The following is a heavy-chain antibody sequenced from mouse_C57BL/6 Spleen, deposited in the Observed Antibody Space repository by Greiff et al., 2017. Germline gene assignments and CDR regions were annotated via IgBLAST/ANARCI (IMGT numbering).Heavy chain of an antibody. CDR1: GYTFTSYW. J-gene: IGHJ1*03. D-gene: IGHD2-2*01. CDR2: IDPSDSET. V-gene: IGHV1-52*01. CDR3: ARTGNGYYGYFDV. Sequence: QVQLQQPGAELVRPGSSVKLSCKASGYTFTSYWMHWVKQRPIQGLEWIGNIDPSDSETHYNQKFKDKATLTVDKSSSTAYMQLSSLTSEDSAVYYCARTGNGYYGYFDVWGTGTTVTVSS.